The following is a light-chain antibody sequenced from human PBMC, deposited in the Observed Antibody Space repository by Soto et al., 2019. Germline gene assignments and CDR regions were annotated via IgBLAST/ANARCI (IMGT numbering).Light chain of an antibody. CDR3: QQSLSVYT. CDR1: QSISSY. J-gene: IGKJ2*01. V-gene: IGKV1-39*01. Sequence: DIQMTQSPSSLSASVGDRVTISCRASQSISSYLNWYQQKPGKAPKLLIYAASSLQSGVPSRFSGSGSGTDFTLTISSLQPEDFANYYCQQSLSVYTFGQGTKLEIK. CDR2: AAS.